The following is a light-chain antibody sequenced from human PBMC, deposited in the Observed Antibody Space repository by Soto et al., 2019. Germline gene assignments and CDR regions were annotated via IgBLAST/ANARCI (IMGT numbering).Light chain of an antibody. CDR3: QQPPLT. CDR2: DAS. J-gene: IGKJ4*01. V-gene: IGKV3-11*01. CDR1: QSVSSY. Sequence: EIVLTQSPATLSLSPGERATLSCRASQSVSSYLAWYQQKPGQAPRLLIYDASNRATGIPARFSGSGSGTDFTLTISSLEPEDFAVYYCQQPPLTFGGGTKVDI.